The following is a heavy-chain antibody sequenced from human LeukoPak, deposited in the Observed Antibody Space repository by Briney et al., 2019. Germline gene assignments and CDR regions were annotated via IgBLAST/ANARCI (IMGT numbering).Heavy chain of an antibody. J-gene: IGHJ4*02. CDR1: GGSFSGYY. V-gene: IGHV4-34*01. Sequence: SETLSLTCAVYGGSFSGYYWSWIRQPPGKGLEWIGEINHSGSTNYNPSLKSRVTISVDTSKNQFSLKLSSVTAADTAVYYCVRGGIVGSTARIPLFDYWGQGTLVTVSS. CDR3: VRGGIVGSTARIPLFDY. D-gene: IGHD1-26*01. CDR2: INHSGST.